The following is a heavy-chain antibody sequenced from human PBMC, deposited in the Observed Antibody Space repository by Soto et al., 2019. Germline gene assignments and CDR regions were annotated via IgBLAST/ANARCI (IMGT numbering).Heavy chain of an antibody. Sequence: SETLSLTCTVSGGSISSGGYYWSWIRQHPGKGLEWIGYIYYSGSTYYNPSLKSRVTISVDTSKNQFSLKLSSVTAADTAVYYCAREPRITIFGVVIPEYYFDYWGQGTLVTVPQ. CDR1: GGSISSGGYY. V-gene: IGHV4-31*03. CDR3: AREPRITIFGVVIPEYYFDY. CDR2: IYYSGST. D-gene: IGHD3-3*01. J-gene: IGHJ4*02.